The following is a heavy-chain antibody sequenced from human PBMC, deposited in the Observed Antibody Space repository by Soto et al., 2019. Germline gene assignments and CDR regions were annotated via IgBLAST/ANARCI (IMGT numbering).Heavy chain of an antibody. V-gene: IGHV3-7*04. D-gene: IGHD1-26*01. CDR3: SGGVGDAF. J-gene: IGHJ4*02. CDR2: INQDGSEK. Sequence: EMYLVESGGGLVQTGGSLRLSCEISQSAEATVRRDWMNWVRQAPWKGLEWVAHINQDGSEKYYLDSVKGRFTISRDNAKNSLYLQMNSLGAGDTAMYYCSGGVGDAFWGQGTLVTVSS. CDR1: QSAEATVRRDW.